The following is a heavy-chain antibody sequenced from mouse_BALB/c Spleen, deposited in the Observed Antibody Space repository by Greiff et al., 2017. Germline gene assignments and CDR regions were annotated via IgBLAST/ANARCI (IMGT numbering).Heavy chain of an antibody. Sequence: VQLKQSGPGLVKPSQSLSLTCTVTGYSITSDYAWNWIRQFPGNKLEWMGYISYSGSTSYNPSLKSRISITRDTSKNQFFLQLNSVTTEDTATYYCAGMITWFAYWGQGTLVTVSA. CDR3: AGMITWFAY. D-gene: IGHD2-4*01. V-gene: IGHV3-2*02. J-gene: IGHJ3*01. CDR2: ISYSGST. CDR1: GYSITSDYA.